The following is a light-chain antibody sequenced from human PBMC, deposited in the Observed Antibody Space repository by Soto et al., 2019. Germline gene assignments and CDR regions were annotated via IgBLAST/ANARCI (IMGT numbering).Light chain of an antibody. CDR1: QSLLHSNGYNY. Sequence: DIVMTQSPLSLPVTPGEPASISCRSSQSLLHSNGYNYLDWYLQKPGQSPQLLIYLGSNRASGVPDRFSGSGSGTDFTLTISRVEAEDVGVYYCMQSLQTPRTFGQGPKVDIK. CDR2: LGS. CDR3: MQSLQTPRT. J-gene: IGKJ1*01. V-gene: IGKV2-28*01.